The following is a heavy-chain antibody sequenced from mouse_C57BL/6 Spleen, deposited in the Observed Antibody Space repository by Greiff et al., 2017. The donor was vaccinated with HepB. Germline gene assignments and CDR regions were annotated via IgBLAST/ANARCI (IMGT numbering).Heavy chain of an antibody. D-gene: IGHD1-1*01. CDR1: GYTFTEYT. Sequence: QVQLQQSGAELVKPGASVKLSCKASGYTFTEYTIHWVKQRSGQGLEWIGWFYPGSGSIKYNEKFKDKATLTADKSSSTVYMALSRLTSEDSAVYFCARHEERKDGPYWYFDVWGTGTTVTVSS. J-gene: IGHJ1*03. CDR2: FYPGSGSI. V-gene: IGHV1-62-2*01. CDR3: ARHEERKDGPYWYFDV.